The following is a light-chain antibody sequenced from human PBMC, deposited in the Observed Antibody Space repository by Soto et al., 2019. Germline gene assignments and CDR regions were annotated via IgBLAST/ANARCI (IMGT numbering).Light chain of an antibody. V-gene: IGLV1-40*01. J-gene: IGLJ1*01. CDR3: QSYDSSLSGYV. Sequence: QSVLTQPPSVSGAPGQRVTISCTGSSSNIGAGYEVHWYQQLPGTAPKLLLYGNSNRPSGVPDRFSGSKSGTLASLAITGLQAEDEADYYCQSYDSSLSGYVFGTGTKLTVL. CDR1: SSNIGAGYE. CDR2: GNS.